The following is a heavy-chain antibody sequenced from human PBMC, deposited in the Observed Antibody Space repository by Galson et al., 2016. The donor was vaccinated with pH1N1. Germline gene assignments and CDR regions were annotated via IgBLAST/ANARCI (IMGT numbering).Heavy chain of an antibody. CDR3: ARGVIDYDFWSGYQDHAAFDI. D-gene: IGHD3-3*01. CDR1: GDSVSSNSAT. CDR2: TYYRSKWYN. Sequence: CAISGDSVSSNSATWNWIRQSPSRGLEWLGRTYYRSKWYNDYAESVKSRIIISPDTSKNQLSLQLNSGTPADTAVYYCARGVIDYDFWSGYQDHAAFDIWGQGTMVIVSS. J-gene: IGHJ3*02. V-gene: IGHV6-1*01.